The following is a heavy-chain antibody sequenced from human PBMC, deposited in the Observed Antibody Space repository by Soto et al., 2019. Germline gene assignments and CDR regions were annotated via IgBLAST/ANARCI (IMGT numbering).Heavy chain of an antibody. V-gene: IGHV3-30-3*01. Sequence: QVQLVESGGGVVQPGRSLRLSCAASGFTFSSYAMHWVRQAPGKGLEWVAVISYDGSNKYYADSVKGRFTISRDNSKKTLYLQMNSLRAEDTAVYYCARERQFTYIPAGPAFDYWGQGTLVTVSS. CDR3: ARERQFTYIPAGPAFDY. J-gene: IGHJ4*02. CDR2: ISYDGSNK. D-gene: IGHD1-20*01. CDR1: GFTFSSYA.